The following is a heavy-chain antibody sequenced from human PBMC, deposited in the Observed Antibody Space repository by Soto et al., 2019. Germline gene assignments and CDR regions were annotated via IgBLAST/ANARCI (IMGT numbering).Heavy chain of an antibody. CDR2: IIETGGIT. D-gene: IGHD6-6*01. J-gene: IGHJ4*02. V-gene: IGHV3-23*01. CDR3: AKSLIMIMAARRDLGLFDE. CDR1: GFTFSNYA. Sequence: GGSLRLSCAASGFTFSNYAMSWVRQAPGKGLEWVSSIIETGGITNYADSVKGRFTISRDNSKNTLYLHMSSLRAEDTAVYFCAKSLIMIMAARRDLGLFDEWGQGTPVTVYS.